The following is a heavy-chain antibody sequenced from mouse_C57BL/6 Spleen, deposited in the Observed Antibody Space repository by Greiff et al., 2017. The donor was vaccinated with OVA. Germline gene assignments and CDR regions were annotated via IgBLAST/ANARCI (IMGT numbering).Heavy chain of an antibody. Sequence: EVKLMESGAELVRPGASVKLSCTASGFNIKDDYMHWVKQRPEQGLEWIGWIDPENGDTEYASKFQGKATITADTSSNTTYLQLSSLTSEDTAVYYCTTFAYWGQGTLVTVSA. CDR1: GFNIKDDY. CDR3: TTFAY. J-gene: IGHJ3*01. V-gene: IGHV14-4*01. CDR2: IDPENGDT.